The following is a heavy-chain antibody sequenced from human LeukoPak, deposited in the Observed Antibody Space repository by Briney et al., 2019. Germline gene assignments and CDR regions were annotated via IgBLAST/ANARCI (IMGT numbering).Heavy chain of an antibody. Sequence: ETLSLTCTVSGGSISSHYWRWIRQPPGKGLEWIGYIYYSGSNNYKPSLMSRVTISVDTSKNQFSLKLSSVTAADTSVYCCARGPAGGGILWFGESHDGYYFDYWGQGTLVTVSS. CDR2: IYYSGSN. J-gene: IGHJ4*02. V-gene: IGHV4-59*11. D-gene: IGHD3-10*01. CDR3: ARGPAGGGILWFGESHDGYYFDY. CDR1: GGSISSHY.